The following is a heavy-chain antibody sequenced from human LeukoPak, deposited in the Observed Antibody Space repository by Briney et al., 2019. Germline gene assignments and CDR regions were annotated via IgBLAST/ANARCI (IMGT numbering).Heavy chain of an antibody. Sequence: PGGSLRLSCAACGFTFSSYAMSWVRQAPGKGLEWVSSISGSGGSTYYADSVKGRFTISRDNSKNTLYLQMNSLRVEDTAIYYCAKGYNWFDPWGQGTLVTVSS. J-gene: IGHJ5*02. V-gene: IGHV3-23*01. CDR2: ISGSGGST. CDR3: AKGYNWFDP. CDR1: GFTFSSYA.